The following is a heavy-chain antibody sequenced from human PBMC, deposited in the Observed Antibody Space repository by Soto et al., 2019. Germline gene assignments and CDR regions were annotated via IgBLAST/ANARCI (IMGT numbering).Heavy chain of an antibody. D-gene: IGHD3-16*01. CDR3: ARVGGINWFDP. Sequence: SETLSLTCTVSGGSISSGGYYWSWIRQHPGKGLEWIGYIYYSGSTYYNPSLKSRVTISVDTSKNQFSLKLSSVTAADTAVFYWARVGGINWFDPWGQGTLVTVSS. CDR2: IYYSGST. V-gene: IGHV4-31*03. CDR1: GGSISSGGYY. J-gene: IGHJ5*02.